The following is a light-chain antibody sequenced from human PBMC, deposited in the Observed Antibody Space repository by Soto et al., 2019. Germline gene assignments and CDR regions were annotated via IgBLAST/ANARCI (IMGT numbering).Light chain of an antibody. CDR1: QSLVHSDGIAY. Sequence: DVVMTQSPLSLPVTLGQPASISCRSNQSLVHSDGIAYFSWFQQRPGRSPRRLIYKVSNRDSGVPARFTGSGSGTEFTLKISRVEAEDVGIYYCMQGTHWPRTFGPGTKVDIK. CDR2: KVS. CDR3: MQGTHWPRT. V-gene: IGKV2-30*02. J-gene: IGKJ1*01.